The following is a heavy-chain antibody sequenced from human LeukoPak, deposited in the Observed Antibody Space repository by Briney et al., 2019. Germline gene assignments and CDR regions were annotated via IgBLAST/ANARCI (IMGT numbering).Heavy chain of an antibody. V-gene: IGHV1-18*01. CDR1: GYTFTSYG. CDR3: ASQPELREGFEY. Sequence: ASVKVSCTASGYTFTSYGISWVRQAPGQGLEWMGWISAYNGNTNYAQKLQGRVTMTTDTSTSTAYMELRSLRSDDTAVYYCASQPELREGFEYWGQGTLVTVSS. J-gene: IGHJ4*02. D-gene: IGHD3-16*01. CDR2: ISAYNGNT.